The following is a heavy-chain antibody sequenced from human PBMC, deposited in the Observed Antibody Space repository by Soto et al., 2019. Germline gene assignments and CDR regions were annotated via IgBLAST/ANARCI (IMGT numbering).Heavy chain of an antibody. CDR3: ATNEADY. CDR1: CGSISSYY. Sequence: SETLSLTCTVSCGSISSYYWNWIRQPSGKGLEWIGRIYSSGNTNYNPSLKSRVTMSVDTSKNQFSLRLSSVTAADTAIYYCATNEADYWVQGTLVT. J-gene: IGHJ4*02. CDR2: IYSSGNT. V-gene: IGHV4-4*07.